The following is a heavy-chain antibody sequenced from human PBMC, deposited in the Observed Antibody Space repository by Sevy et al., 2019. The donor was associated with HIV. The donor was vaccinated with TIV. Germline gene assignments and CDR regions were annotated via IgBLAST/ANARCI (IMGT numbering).Heavy chain of an antibody. V-gene: IGHV3-53*01. J-gene: IGHJ5*02. D-gene: IGHD1-26*01. CDR3: ARGGIGGRDGSST. Sequence: GESLKISCAASGFAVSSNYMSWVRQAPGKGLEWVSVIYSGGSTYYADSVKGRFTISRDNSKNTLYLQMNSLRAEDTAVYYCARGGIGGRDGSSTWGQGTLVTVSS. CDR2: IYSGGST. CDR1: GFAVSSNY.